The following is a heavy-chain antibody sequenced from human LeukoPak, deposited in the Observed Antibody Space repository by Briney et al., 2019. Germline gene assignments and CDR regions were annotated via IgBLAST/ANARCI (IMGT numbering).Heavy chain of an antibody. J-gene: IGHJ4*02. V-gene: IGHV3-74*01. CDR1: GFTFSSYW. CDR3: ARARGSYDLFDY. D-gene: IGHD1-26*01. CDR2: INTDGRST. Sequence: GGSLRLSCAASGFTFSSYWMQWVRQAPGKGPVWVSRINTDGRSTSYADSVRGRFTISGDNAKNTLYLQMNSLRAEDTAVYYCARARGSYDLFDYWGQGTLVTVSS.